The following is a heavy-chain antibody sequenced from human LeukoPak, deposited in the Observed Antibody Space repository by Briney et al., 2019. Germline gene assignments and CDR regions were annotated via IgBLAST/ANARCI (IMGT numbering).Heavy chain of an antibody. CDR1: GITFGSYS. J-gene: IGHJ4*02. V-gene: IGHV3-7*01. CDR3: AIPSSYDGSRYYHAY. D-gene: IGHD3-22*01. Sequence: GGSLRLSCVASGITFGSYSMTWVRQAPGKGLEWVANIDPDGSEKDYVESVKGRITISRDNAKKILYLQMNSLRADDTAVYYCAIPSSYDGSRYYHAYWGQGTLVSVSS. CDR2: IDPDGSEK.